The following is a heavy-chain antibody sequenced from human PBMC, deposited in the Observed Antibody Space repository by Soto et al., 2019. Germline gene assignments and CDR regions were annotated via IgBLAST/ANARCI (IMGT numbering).Heavy chain of an antibody. CDR2: ISSSSSTI. CDR3: ASRSLPLDDY. J-gene: IGHJ4*02. Sequence: EVQLVESGGGLVQPGGSLRLSCAASGFTFSSYSMNWVRQAPGKGLEWVSYISSSSSTIYYADSVKGRFTISRDNAQNSLYLQMNSLRDEDTAVYYCASRSLPLDDYWGQGTLVTVSS. V-gene: IGHV3-48*02. CDR1: GFTFSSYS.